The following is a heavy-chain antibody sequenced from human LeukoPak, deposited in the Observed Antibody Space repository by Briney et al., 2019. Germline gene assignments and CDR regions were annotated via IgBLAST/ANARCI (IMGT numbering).Heavy chain of an antibody. CDR2: ISSGGSTI. CDR1: GFTFSNYE. J-gene: IGHJ4*02. CDR3: AREYVAFDY. Sequence: GGSLRLSCAASGFTFSNYEMNWVRQAPGKGLEWVSYISSGGSTIYYADSVKGRFTISRDNAKNSLYLQMNSLRAEDTAVYYCAREYVAFDYWGQGALVTVSS. D-gene: IGHD2-21*01. V-gene: IGHV3-48*03.